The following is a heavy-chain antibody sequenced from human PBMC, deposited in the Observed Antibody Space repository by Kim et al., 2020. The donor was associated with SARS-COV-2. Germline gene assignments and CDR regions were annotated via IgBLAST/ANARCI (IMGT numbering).Heavy chain of an antibody. CDR3: ARAGSGYYLDAFDI. Sequence: ADYVEGRSQSSRDNAKNSLFLQMNGLRAEDTAVYYCARAGSGYYLDAFDIWGQGTMVTVSS. J-gene: IGHJ3*02. V-gene: IGHV3-11*04. D-gene: IGHD3-22*01.